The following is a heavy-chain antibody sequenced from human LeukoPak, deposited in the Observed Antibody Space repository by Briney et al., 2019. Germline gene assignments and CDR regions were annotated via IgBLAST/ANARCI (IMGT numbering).Heavy chain of an antibody. D-gene: IGHD2-2*01. CDR2: IYYSGST. CDR3: ARREYGKPPDY. CDR1: GGSISSGGYY. J-gene: IGHJ4*02. Sequence: PSQTQSLTCTVSGGSISSGGYYWSWIRQHPGKGLEWIGYIYYSGSTYYSPSLKSRVTISVDTSKNQFSLKLSSVTAADTAVYYCARREYGKPPDYWGQGTLVTVSS. V-gene: IGHV4-31*03.